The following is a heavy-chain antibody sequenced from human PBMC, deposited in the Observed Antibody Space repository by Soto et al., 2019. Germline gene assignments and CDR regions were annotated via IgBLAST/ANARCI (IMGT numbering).Heavy chain of an antibody. Sequence: QVQLVQSGAEVKKPGASVKVSCKASGYTFTSYGINWVRQAPGQGLEGMGWISTYNGNTNYAQNLQGRVTMTTDTSTTTAYMELRSLRSDDTAVYYCARDASPYDFWSGYSLWGQGTLVAVSS. CDR2: ISTYNGNT. CDR3: ARDASPYDFWSGYSL. D-gene: IGHD3-3*01. V-gene: IGHV1-18*01. CDR1: GYTFTSYG. J-gene: IGHJ4*02.